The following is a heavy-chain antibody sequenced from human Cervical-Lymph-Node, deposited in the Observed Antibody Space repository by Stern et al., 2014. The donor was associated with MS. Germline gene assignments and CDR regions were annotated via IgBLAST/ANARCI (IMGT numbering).Heavy chain of an antibody. CDR2: ICSTDEK. Sequence: QVNLRESGPVLVKPTETLTLTCSVSGFSLSNARMGVSWIRQPPGKALEWLAHICSTDEKSYITSRESRLTITRGTSKGQVVLTMTNMDPVDTATYYCARTYSGSHLDWFDPWGQGTLVTVSS. CDR1: GFSLSNARMG. V-gene: IGHV2-26*01. D-gene: IGHD1-26*01. J-gene: IGHJ5*02. CDR3: ARTYSGSHLDWFDP.